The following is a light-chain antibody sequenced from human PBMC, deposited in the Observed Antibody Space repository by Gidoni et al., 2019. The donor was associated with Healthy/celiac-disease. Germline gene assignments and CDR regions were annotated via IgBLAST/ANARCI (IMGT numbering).Light chain of an antibody. J-gene: IGKJ1*01. Sequence: ENVFAPSPSTLSLSPGGRATLSCRASQSVSSSYLAWYQQKPGQAPRLLIYGASSRATGIPDRFSGSGSGTDFTLTISRLDPEDFAVYYCQQYGSSPPWTFGQGTKVEIK. V-gene: IGKV3-20*01. CDR2: GAS. CDR3: QQYGSSPPWT. CDR1: QSVSSSY.